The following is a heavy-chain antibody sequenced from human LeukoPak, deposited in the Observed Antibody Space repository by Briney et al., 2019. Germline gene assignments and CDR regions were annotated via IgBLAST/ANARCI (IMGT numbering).Heavy chain of an antibody. CDR3: ARGSRKFNYYYYMDV. CDR1: GYTFTSYA. V-gene: IGHV7-4-1*04. CDR2: INTNTGNP. Sequence: ASVKVSCKASGYTFTSYAMNWVRQAPGQGLEWMGWINTNTGNPTYAQGFTGRFVFSLDTSVSMASLQISSLEAEDTAVYYCARGSRKFNYYYYMDVWGKGTTVTVSS. J-gene: IGHJ6*03.